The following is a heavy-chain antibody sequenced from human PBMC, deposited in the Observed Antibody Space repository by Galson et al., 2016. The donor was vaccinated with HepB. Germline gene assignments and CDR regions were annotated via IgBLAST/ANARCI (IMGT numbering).Heavy chain of an antibody. D-gene: IGHD3-3*01. V-gene: IGHV3-30*04. CDR2: ISYDGSNK. Sequence: SLRLSCAASGFAFSTYALHWVRQAPGNGLEWVAVISYDGSNKFYTDSVKGRFTISRDNSKNTLYLQMNSLKGEDTAVYYCARDQNPGISMFGLYWGQGTLVTVSS. CDR3: ARDQNPGISMFGLY. J-gene: IGHJ4*02. CDR1: GFAFSTYA.